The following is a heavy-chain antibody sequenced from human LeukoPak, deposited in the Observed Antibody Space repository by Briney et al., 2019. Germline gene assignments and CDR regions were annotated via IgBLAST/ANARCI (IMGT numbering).Heavy chain of an antibody. Sequence: GGSLRLSCAASGFSFSDYYMSWIRQAPGKGLEWLPYISGSGTTIYYADSVKGRFTISRDNSKNTLYLQMNSLRPEDTAVYYCVRTDCTGGSCYPNFDYWGQGTLVTVSS. V-gene: IGHV3-11*04. CDR1: GFSFSDYY. D-gene: IGHD2-15*01. CDR3: VRTDCTGGSCYPNFDY. CDR2: ISGSGTTI. J-gene: IGHJ4*02.